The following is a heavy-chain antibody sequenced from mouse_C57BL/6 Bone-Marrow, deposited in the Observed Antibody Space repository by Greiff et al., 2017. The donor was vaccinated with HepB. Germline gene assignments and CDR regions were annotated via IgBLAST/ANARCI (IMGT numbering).Heavy chain of an antibody. J-gene: IGHJ2*01. CDR1: GYTFTSYW. CDR3: ARDDYYGSSYVFDY. V-gene: IGHV1-50*01. Sequence: QVQLQQSGTELVKPGASVKLSCKASGYTFTSYWMQWVKQRPGQGLEWIGEIDPSDSYTNYNQKFKGKATLTVDTSSSTAYMQLSSLTSEDSAVYYCARDDYYGSSYVFDYWGQGTTLTVSS. D-gene: IGHD1-1*01. CDR2: IDPSDSYT.